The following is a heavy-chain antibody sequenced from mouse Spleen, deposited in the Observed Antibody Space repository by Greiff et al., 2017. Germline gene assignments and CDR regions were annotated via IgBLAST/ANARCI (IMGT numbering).Heavy chain of an antibody. D-gene: IGHD2-4*01. V-gene: IGHV1S137*01. CDR3: AREGMITYFDY. CDR2: ISTYYGDA. CDR1: GYTFTDYA. Sequence: QVQLQQSGAELVRPGVSVKISCKGSGYTFTDYAMHWVKQSHAKSLEWIGVISTYYGDASYNQKFKGKATMTVDKSSSTAYMELARLTSEDSAIYYCAREGMITYFDYWGQGTTLTVSS. J-gene: IGHJ2*01.